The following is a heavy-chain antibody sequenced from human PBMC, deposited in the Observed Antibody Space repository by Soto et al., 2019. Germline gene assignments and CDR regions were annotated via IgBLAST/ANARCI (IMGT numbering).Heavy chain of an antibody. CDR3: AREKGPSYIDY. V-gene: IGHV4-59*01. D-gene: IGHD3-16*01. CDR1: GGSISSYY. CDR2: IYYSGST. Sequence: PSETLSLTCTVSGGSISSYYWSWIRQPPGKGLEWIGYIYYSGSTNYNPSLKSRVTISVDTSKNQFSLKLSSVTAADTAVYYCAREKGPSYIDYWGQGTLVTVSS. J-gene: IGHJ4*02.